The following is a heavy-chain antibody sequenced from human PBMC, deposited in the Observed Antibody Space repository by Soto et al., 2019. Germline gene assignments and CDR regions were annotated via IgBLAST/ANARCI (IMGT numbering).Heavy chain of an antibody. CDR1: GFRFRDYW. D-gene: IGHD3-16*02. CDR3: AAYCYTMTCTHFHGYS. CDR2: IKQDESDK. J-gene: IGHJ5*02. Sequence: GGSLRLSCAVSGFRFRDYWMSWVRQAPGKGLEWVANIKQDESDKYYVDSVKGRFTISRDNAKNALYLQMDSLRVEDTAVYYCAAYCYTMTCTHFHGYSWGQGTQVTVSS. V-gene: IGHV3-7*03.